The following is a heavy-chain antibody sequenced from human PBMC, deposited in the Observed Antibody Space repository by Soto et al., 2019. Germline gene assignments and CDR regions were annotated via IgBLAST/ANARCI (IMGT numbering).Heavy chain of an antibody. CDR3: ARAADDYGDPVDAFDI. CDR1: GGSISSYY. CDR2: IYYSGST. Sequence: QVQLQESGPGLVKPSETLSLTCTVSGGSISSYYWSWIRQPPGKGLEWIGYIYYSGSTNYNPSLKSRVTISVDTSKNQFSLKLSSVTAADTAVYYCARAADDYGDPVDAFDIWGQGTMVTVSS. J-gene: IGHJ3*02. D-gene: IGHD4-17*01. V-gene: IGHV4-59*01.